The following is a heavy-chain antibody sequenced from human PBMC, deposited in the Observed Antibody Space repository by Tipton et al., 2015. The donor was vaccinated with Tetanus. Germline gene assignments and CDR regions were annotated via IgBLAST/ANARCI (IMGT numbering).Heavy chain of an antibody. CDR1: GGSINNYNYH. Sequence: TLSLTCSVSGGSINNYNYHWGWIRQAPGKGLEWIGTVYQSARPNINPSLRSRVTLSVDTSKNLFSLTLPSVTAADTAIYYCARGRQRLVPAGFDLWGQGTLVTVSS. J-gene: IGHJ5*02. CDR3: ARGRQRLVPAGFDL. CDR2: VYQSARP. V-gene: IGHV4-39*07. D-gene: IGHD6-13*01.